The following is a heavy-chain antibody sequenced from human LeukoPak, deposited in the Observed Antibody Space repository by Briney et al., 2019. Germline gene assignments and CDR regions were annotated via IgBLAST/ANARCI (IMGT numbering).Heavy chain of an antibody. V-gene: IGHV1-2*02. CDR3: AREGIAVAD. CDR1: GYSFTNYD. Sequence: GASVKVSCKASGYSFTNYDINWVRQATGQGLEWMGWMNPKSGGTNYAQKFQGRVTMTRDTSISTAYMELSRLRSDDTAVYYCAREGIAVADWGQGTLVTVSS. D-gene: IGHD6-19*01. J-gene: IGHJ4*02. CDR2: MNPKSGGT.